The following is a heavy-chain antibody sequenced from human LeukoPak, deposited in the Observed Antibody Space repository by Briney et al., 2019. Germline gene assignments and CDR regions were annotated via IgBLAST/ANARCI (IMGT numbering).Heavy chain of an antibody. CDR1: GGTFSSYA. CDR3: AREGLRRDGYNSDY. J-gene: IGHJ4*02. CDR2: IIPIFGTA. V-gene: IGHV1-69*05. D-gene: IGHD5-24*01. Sequence: SVKVSCKASGGTFSSYAISWVRQAPGQGLEWMGGIIPIFGTANFAQKFPGRVTITTDESTSTAYMELSSLRSEDTAVYYCAREGLRRDGYNSDYWGQGTLVTVSS.